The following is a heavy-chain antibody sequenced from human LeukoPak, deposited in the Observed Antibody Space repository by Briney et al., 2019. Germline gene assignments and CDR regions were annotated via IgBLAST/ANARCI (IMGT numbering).Heavy chain of an antibody. V-gene: IGHV1-69*04. D-gene: IGHD3-22*01. CDR2: IIPILGIA. CDR1: GGTFSSYA. Sequence: SVKVSCKASGGTFSSYAISWVRQAPGQGLEWMGRIIPILGIANYAQKFQGRVTITADKSTSTAYMELSSLRSEDTAVYYCARWYYYDSSGYFDDAFDIWGQGTMVTVS. J-gene: IGHJ3*02. CDR3: ARWYYYDSSGYFDDAFDI.